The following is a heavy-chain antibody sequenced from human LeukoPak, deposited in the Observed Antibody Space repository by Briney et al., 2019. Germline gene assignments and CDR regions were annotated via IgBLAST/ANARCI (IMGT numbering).Heavy chain of an antibody. CDR1: GFTFSTYW. CDR3: ARCPYDSTGYYSVPSHLDY. D-gene: IGHD3-22*01. V-gene: IGHV3-7*01. CDR2: IKQDGSAK. J-gene: IGHJ4*02. Sequence: GGSLRLSCAASGFTFSTYWMTWVRQAPGKGLGWVANIKQDGSAKYYVDSLRGRFSISRDNVKNSLFLQMNSLSAEDTAVYYCARCPYDSTGYYSVPSHLDYWGQGTLVTVSS.